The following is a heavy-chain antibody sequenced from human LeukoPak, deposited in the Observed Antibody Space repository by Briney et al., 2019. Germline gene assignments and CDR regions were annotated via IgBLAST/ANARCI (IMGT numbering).Heavy chain of an antibody. CDR1: GFTFSSYW. V-gene: IGHV3-7*01. CDR3: ARDRGFSESNDYGDYADY. Sequence: GGSLRLSCAASGFTFSSYWMTWVRQTPGKGLEWVANIKPDGSEKKYVDSVRGRFTISRDNAKNSLYLQMNSLRAEDTAVYYCARDRGFSESNDYGDYADYWGQGTLVTVSS. CDR2: IKPDGSEK. D-gene: IGHD4-17*01. J-gene: IGHJ4*02.